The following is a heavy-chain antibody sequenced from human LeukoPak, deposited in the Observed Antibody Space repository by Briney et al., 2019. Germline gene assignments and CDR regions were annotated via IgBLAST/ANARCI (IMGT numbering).Heavy chain of an antibody. V-gene: IGHV1-2*02. J-gene: IGHJ1*01. CDR2: INPNSGGT. CDR3: ARGPMTPQYFQY. CDR1: GYTFTGYY. Sequence: ASVKVSCKASGYTFTGYYMHWVRQAPGQGLEWMGWINPNSGGTNYAQKFQGRVTMTRDTSTSTAYMELRSLRSDDTAVYYCARGPMTPQYFQYWGQGTLVTVSS.